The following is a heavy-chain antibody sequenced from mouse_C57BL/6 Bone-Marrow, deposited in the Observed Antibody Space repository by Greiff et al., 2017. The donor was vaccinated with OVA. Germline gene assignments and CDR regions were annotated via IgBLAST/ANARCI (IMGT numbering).Heavy chain of an antibody. J-gene: IGHJ2*01. Sequence: EVQLVESGPGLVKPSQSLSLTCSVTGYSITSGYYWNWIRQFPGNKLEWMGYISYDGSNNYNPSLKNRISITRDTSKNQFFLKLNSVTTEDTATYYCAREPRQLRLRGYFDYWGQGTTLTVSS. D-gene: IGHD3-2*02. CDR3: AREPRQLRLRGYFDY. V-gene: IGHV3-6*01. CDR2: ISYDGSN. CDR1: GYSITSGYY.